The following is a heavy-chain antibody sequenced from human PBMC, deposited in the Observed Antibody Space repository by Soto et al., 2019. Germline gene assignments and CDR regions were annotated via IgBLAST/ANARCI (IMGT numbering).Heavy chain of an antibody. V-gene: IGHV3-30-3*01. CDR3: ARALRPGIAAAANWFDP. D-gene: IGHD6-13*01. CDR2: ISYDGSNK. Sequence: QVQLVESGGGVVQPGRSLRLSCAASGFTFSSYAMHWVRQAPGKGLEWVAVISYDGSNKYYADFVKGRFTISRDNSKNRLYLQMNSLRAEDTAVYYCARALRPGIAAAANWFDPWCQGTLVTVSS. J-gene: IGHJ5*02. CDR1: GFTFSSYA.